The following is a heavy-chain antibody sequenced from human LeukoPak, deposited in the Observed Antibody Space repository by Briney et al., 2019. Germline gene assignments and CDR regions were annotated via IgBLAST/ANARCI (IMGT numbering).Heavy chain of an antibody. Sequence: GESLKISCQGSGQTFKNSWIAWVRQKPGKGLEWMGVIYPDDSDTRYSPSFQGQVTISVDKSISTAYLQWSSLEASDTAMYYCARRYCSGGTCYFFDYWGQGTLVTVSS. J-gene: IGHJ4*02. CDR1: GQTFKNSW. D-gene: IGHD2-15*01. CDR3: ARRYCSGGTCYFFDY. V-gene: IGHV5-51*01. CDR2: IYPDDSDT.